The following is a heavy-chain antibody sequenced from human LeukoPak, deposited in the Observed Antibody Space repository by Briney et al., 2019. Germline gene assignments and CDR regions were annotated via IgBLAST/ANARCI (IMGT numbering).Heavy chain of an antibody. D-gene: IGHD1-14*01. V-gene: IGHV3-43*01. CDR3: AAGPIKSY. J-gene: IGHJ4*02. Sequence: GGSLRLSCAASGFTFDDYTMHWVRHAPGKGLEWVSLISWDGGSTYYADSVKGRFTISRDNSKNSLYLQMNSLRTEDTALYYCAAGPIKSYWGQGTLVTVSS. CDR2: ISWDGGST. CDR1: GFTFDDYT.